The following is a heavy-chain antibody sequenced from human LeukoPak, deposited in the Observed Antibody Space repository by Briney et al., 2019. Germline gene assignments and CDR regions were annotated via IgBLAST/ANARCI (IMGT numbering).Heavy chain of an antibody. J-gene: IGHJ4*02. D-gene: IGHD3-22*01. CDR2: IYSGGST. CDR1: GFTVSSNY. V-gene: IGHV3-53*01. CDR3: ARVSYDSSGYYFDY. Sequence: PGGSPRLFCAASGFTVSSNYMSWVRQAPGKGLEWVSVIYSGGSTYYADSVKGRFTISRDNSKSTLYLQMNSLRAEDTAVYYCARVSYDSSGYYFDYWGQGTLVTVSS.